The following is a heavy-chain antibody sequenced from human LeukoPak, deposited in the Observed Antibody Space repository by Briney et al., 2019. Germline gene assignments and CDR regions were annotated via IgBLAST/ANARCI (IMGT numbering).Heavy chain of an antibody. D-gene: IGHD2-2*01. CDR2: IYHSGST. J-gene: IGHJ4*02. Sequence: SQTLSLTCAVSGGSISSGGYSWSWIRQPPGKGLEWIGYIYHSGSTYYNPSLKSRVTISVDRSKNQFSLKLSSVTAADTAVYYCAKAQASRFHIVVVPAADYWGQGTLVTVSS. CDR3: AKAQASRFHIVVVPAADY. V-gene: IGHV4-30-2*01. CDR1: GGSISSGGYS.